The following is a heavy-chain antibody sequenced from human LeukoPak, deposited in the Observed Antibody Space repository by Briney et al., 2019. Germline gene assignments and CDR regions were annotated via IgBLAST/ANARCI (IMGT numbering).Heavy chain of an antibody. D-gene: IGHD2-2*01. CDR3: ARGGVVPAAIESGWFDP. CDR1: GYTFTSYY. V-gene: IGHV1-46*01. J-gene: IGHJ5*02. Sequence: GASVKVSCKASGYTFTSYYMHWVRQAPGQGLEWMGIINPSGGSTSYAQKFQGRVAMTRDTSTSTVYMELSSLRSEDTAVYYCARGGVVPAAIESGWFDPWGQGTLVTVSS. CDR2: INPSGGST.